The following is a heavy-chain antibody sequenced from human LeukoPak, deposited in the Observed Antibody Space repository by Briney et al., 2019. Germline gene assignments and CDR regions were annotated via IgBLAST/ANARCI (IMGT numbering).Heavy chain of an antibody. CDR2: IYYSGST. CDR3: ARHGSRGYYDSSGYRRGSKGFDY. D-gene: IGHD3-22*01. Sequence: SETLSLTCTVSDDSITIYYWSWIRQPPGKGLEWIGYIYYSGSTNYNPSLKSRVTISVDTSKNQFSLKLSSVTAADTAVYYCARHGSRGYYDSSGYRRGSKGFDYWGQGTLVTVSS. J-gene: IGHJ4*02. CDR1: DDSITIYY. V-gene: IGHV4-59*01.